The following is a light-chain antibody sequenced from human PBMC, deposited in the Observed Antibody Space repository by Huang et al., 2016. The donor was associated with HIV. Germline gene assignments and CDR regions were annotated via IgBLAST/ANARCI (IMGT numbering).Light chain of an antibody. V-gene: IGKV3-15*01. Sequence: EIVMTQSPATLSVSPGQRVTLSCRASRSISGNLACFQLKPGQSPRLLIYGVSTRATAVPARFSGSGSGTDFTLTITSLQFEDFATYYCQQYNSGCTFGQGTKLDIK. CDR2: GVS. J-gene: IGKJ2*02. CDR3: QQYNSGCT. CDR1: RSISGN.